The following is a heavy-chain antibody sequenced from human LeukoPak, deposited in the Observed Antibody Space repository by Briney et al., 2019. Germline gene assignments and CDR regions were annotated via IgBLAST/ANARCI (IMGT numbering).Heavy chain of an antibody. J-gene: IGHJ4*02. CDR1: GFTFSSYW. V-gene: IGHV3-7*01. CDR3: ARDKVMGATYFDY. Sequence: PGGSLRLSCAASGFTFSSYWMSWVRQVPGKGLEWVANIKQDGSEKYYVDPVKGRFTISRDNARNSLYLQMDGLRAEDTALYYCARDKVMGATYFDYWGQGTLVTVSS. CDR2: IKQDGSEK. D-gene: IGHD1-26*01.